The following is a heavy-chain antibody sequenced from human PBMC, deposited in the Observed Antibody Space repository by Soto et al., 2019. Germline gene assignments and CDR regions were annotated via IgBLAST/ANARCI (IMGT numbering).Heavy chain of an antibody. D-gene: IGHD3-10*01. CDR2: MNPTGST. CDR3: VRDMNYGLYYFDY. J-gene: IGHJ4*02. Sequence: PSETLSLTCTVSGYSISSGCYWGWIRQPPGKRLEWIGSMNPTGSTYYNPSLKSRVTMSVDSSNNEFSLTLTSVTAADTAVYHCVRDMNYGLYYFDYWGQGPPVTVSS. V-gene: IGHV4-38-2*02. CDR1: GYSISSGCY.